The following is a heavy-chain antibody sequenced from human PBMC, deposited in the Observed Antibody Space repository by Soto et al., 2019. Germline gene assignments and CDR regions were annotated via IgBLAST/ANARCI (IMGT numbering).Heavy chain of an antibody. CDR3: AKLRIAGTTAAGDY. CDR2: ISYDGSNK. D-gene: IGHD1-7*01. J-gene: IGHJ4*02. V-gene: IGHV3-30*18. CDR1: GFTFSRYG. Sequence: QVQLVESGGGVVQPGRSLRLSCAASGFTFSRYGMHWVRQAPGKGLEGVAVISYDGSNKYYADSVKGRFTISRDNSKNTRYLQMNSAIAEDTAVYYCAKLRIAGTTAAGDYWGQGTLVTVSS.